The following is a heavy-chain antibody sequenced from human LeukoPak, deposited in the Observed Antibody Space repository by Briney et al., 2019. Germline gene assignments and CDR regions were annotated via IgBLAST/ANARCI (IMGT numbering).Heavy chain of an antibody. CDR3: ARAFYYDIIGGEGMDV. J-gene: IGHJ6*02. CDR1: GFTFSTYN. CDR2: ISNSASYI. D-gene: IGHD3-22*01. V-gene: IGHV3-21*01. Sequence: GGSLRLSCAASGFTFSTYNMNWVRPAPGKGLEWVSSISNSASYISYADSVKGRFTISRDNAKNSLYLQMNSLRAEDTAVYYCARAFYYDIIGGEGMDVWGQGTTVTVSS.